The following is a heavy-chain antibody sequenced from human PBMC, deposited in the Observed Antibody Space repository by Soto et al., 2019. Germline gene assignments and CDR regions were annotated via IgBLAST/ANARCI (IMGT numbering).Heavy chain of an antibody. Sequence: QVQLVESGGGVVQPGRSLRLSCAASGFTFSSYGMHWVRQAPGKGLEWVAVISYDGSNKYYADSVKGRFTISRDNSKNTLYLQMTGLRAEDTAVYYCAKGPRTIFGVVTYGMDVWGQGTTVTVSS. CDR2: ISYDGSNK. J-gene: IGHJ6*02. CDR3: AKGPRTIFGVVTYGMDV. D-gene: IGHD3-3*01. V-gene: IGHV3-30*18. CDR1: GFTFSSYG.